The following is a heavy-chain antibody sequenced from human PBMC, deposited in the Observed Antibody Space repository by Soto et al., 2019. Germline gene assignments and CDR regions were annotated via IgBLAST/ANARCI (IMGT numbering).Heavy chain of an antibody. CDR2: ISGSGGST. CDR3: AKDLTLYGDYSGVTTY. Sequence: GGSLRLSCAASGFTFSSYAMSWVRQAPGKGLEWVSAISGSGGSTYYADSVKGRFTISRDNSKNTLYLQMNSLRAEDTAVYYCAKDLTLYGDYSGVTTYWGQGTLVTVSS. CDR1: GFTFSSYA. J-gene: IGHJ4*02. V-gene: IGHV3-23*01. D-gene: IGHD4-17*01.